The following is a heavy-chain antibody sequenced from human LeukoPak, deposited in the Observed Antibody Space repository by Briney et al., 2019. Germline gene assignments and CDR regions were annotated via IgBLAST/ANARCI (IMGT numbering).Heavy chain of an antibody. D-gene: IGHD5-24*01. J-gene: IGHJ3*01. CDR3: TEGWIQLGNDAFDC. CDR1: EFAFSSYA. Sequence: GGSLRLSCAASEFAFSSYAMSWVRQAPGKGREWGSVISDSGGSTYYANSVKGRLTISRDDSKNMLYLQMNSLKAEDQDVNYCTEGWIQLGNDAFDCLGQGTLVTVSS. V-gene: IGHV3-23*01. CDR2: ISDSGGST.